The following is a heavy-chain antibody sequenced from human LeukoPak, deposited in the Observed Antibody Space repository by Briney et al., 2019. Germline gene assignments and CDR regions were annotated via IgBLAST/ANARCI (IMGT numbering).Heavy chain of an antibody. Sequence: SETLSLTCTVSGYSISSGYYWGWIRQPPGKGLEWIGSIYHSGSTYYNPPLKSRVTISVDTSKNQFSLKLSSVTAADTAVYYCASGLVTTIDYWGQGTLVTVSS. V-gene: IGHV4-38-2*02. D-gene: IGHD4-17*01. CDR1: GYSISSGYY. J-gene: IGHJ4*02. CDR3: ASGLVTTIDY. CDR2: IYHSGST.